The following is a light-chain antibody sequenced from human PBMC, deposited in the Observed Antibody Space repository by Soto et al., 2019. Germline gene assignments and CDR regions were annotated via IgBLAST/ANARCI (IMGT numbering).Light chain of an antibody. CDR1: SSDVGAYYY. J-gene: IGLJ1*01. CDR3: ASHTTTNTRV. CDR2: EVS. Sequence: QSVLTQPASVSGSPGQSIAISCTGTSSDVGAYYYVSWYQQHPDRAPRLVIYEVSNRPSGVSNRFSGSKSVNTATLTISGLQAEDEADYYCASHTTTNTRVFGTGTKVTVL. V-gene: IGLV2-14*03.